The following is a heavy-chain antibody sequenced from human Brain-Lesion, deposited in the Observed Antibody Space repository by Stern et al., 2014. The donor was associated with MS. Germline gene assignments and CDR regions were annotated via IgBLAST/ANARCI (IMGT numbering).Heavy chain of an antibody. J-gene: IGHJ6*02. D-gene: IGHD2-2*01. Sequence: VQLVESGPGLVKPSQTLSLSCTVSGGSISSGGYYWSWIRQPAGKGLEWIGRIFKSGSTSYKPSPKSRVTISIDTSKNQFSLRLNPMTAADTAVYYCARGRVVPGFQYYATDVWGQGTTVIVSS. CDR2: IFKSGST. V-gene: IGHV4-61*02. CDR3: ARGRVVPGFQYYATDV. CDR1: GGSISSGGYY.